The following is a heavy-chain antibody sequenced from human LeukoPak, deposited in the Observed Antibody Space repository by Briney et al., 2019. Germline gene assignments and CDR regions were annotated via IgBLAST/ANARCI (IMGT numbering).Heavy chain of an antibody. J-gene: IGHJ4*02. Sequence: GGSLRLSCAASGFTFIETWMTWVRQAPGKGLEWVSAISGSGGSTYYADSVKGRFTISRDNSKNTLYLQMNSLRAEDAAVYYCAKDKGDYFDYWGQGTLVTVSS. CDR3: AKDKGDYFDY. CDR2: ISGSGGST. V-gene: IGHV3-23*01. CDR1: GFTFIETW.